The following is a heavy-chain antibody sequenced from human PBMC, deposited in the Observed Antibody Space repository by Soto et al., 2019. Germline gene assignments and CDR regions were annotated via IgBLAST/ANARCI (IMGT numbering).Heavy chain of an antibody. J-gene: IGHJ4*01. CDR2: VLPISGST. CDR1: GGLISKYS. V-gene: IGHV1-69*06. CDR3: ATIRVRGGPLRFED. D-gene: IGHD5-12*01. Sequence: QVQLVQSGAEVRKPGSSVHVSCKTSGGLISKYSFNWVRQAPGQGLEWMGGVLPISGSTDYAQKFQGRLTITADRSTSTVYMELSRLRSDDTANYYCATIRVRGGPLRFEDGGQGMLISVSS.